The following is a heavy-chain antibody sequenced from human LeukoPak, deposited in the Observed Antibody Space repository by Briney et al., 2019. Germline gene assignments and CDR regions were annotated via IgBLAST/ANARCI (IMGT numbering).Heavy chain of an antibody. CDR2: ISGSGGST. CDR1: GLTFSSYA. V-gene: IGHV3-23*01. Sequence: GGSLRLSCAASGLTFSSYAMSWVRQAPGKGLEWVSAISGSGGSTYYADSVKGRFTISRDNSKNTLYLQMNSLRAEDTAVYYCAKDSGSYYFYFDYWGQGTLVTVSS. J-gene: IGHJ4*02. CDR3: AKDSGSYYFYFDY. D-gene: IGHD3-10*01.